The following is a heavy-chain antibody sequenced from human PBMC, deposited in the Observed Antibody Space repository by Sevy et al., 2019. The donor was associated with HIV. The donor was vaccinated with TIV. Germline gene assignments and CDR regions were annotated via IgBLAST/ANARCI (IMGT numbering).Heavy chain of an antibody. J-gene: IGHJ4*02. V-gene: IGHV3-7*01. CDR2: IKQDGSEK. CDR1: GFTFSTYY. CDR3: ARDWGVSSDY. Sequence: GGSLRLSCAASGFTFSTYYMTWARQSPGKGLEWVANIKQDGSEKYYVDSVKGRFTISRDNAKNSLYLQMNSLRAEDTAVYYCARDWGVSSDYWGQGTLVTVSS. D-gene: IGHD3-16*01.